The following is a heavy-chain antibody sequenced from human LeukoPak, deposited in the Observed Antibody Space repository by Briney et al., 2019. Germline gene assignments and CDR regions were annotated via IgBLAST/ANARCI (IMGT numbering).Heavy chain of an antibody. CDR1: EFTFSSYG. Sequence: GRSLRLSCAASEFTFSSYGMHWVRQAPGKGLEWVAVIWYDGTNKYYADSVKGRFTISRDNSKNTLYLQMNSLRVEDTAVYYCAKDGSWSCTDWGQGTLVTVSS. J-gene: IGHJ4*02. CDR3: AKDGSWSCTD. CDR2: IWYDGTNK. D-gene: IGHD2-8*02. V-gene: IGHV3-33*06.